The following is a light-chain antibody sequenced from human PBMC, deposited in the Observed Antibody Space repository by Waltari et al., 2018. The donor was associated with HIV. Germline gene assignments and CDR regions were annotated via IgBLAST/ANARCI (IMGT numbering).Light chain of an antibody. Sequence: SGSPGQSITISCTGTTSDVGGYNSVSWYQQHPAKAPKLVILDVSNRPSGVSNRFSGSKSGNTASLTISGLQAEDEAYYYCSSYTNSDTVVFGGGTKVTVL. CDR1: TSDVGGYNS. J-gene: IGLJ2*01. CDR3: SSYTNSDTVV. CDR2: DVS. V-gene: IGLV2-14*03.